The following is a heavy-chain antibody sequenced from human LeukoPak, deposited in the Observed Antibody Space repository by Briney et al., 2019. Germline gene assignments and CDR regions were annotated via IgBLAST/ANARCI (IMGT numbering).Heavy chain of an antibody. D-gene: IGHD6-13*01. J-gene: IGHJ1*01. Sequence: ASVKVSCKASGYTFTGYYIHWVRQAPGQGLEWMGWINPNSGGPNYAQKFQGRVTMTRDTSISTAYMEMSRLRSDDTAVYYCARGYPLSTTAAGTYFQHWGQGTLVTVSS. CDR3: ARGYPLSTTAAGTYFQH. V-gene: IGHV1-2*02. CDR1: GYTFTGYY. CDR2: INPNSGGP.